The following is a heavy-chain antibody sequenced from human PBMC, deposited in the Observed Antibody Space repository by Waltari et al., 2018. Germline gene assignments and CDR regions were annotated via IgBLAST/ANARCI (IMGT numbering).Heavy chain of an antibody. CDR1: EFTFRSYA. D-gene: IGHD3-22*01. CDR3: ARDYCDRTNCHGMDV. V-gene: IGHV3-30*04. Sequence: QVQLVESGGGVVQPGRSLRLSCAASEFTFRSYAMHWVHQAPGKGLEWVAVISYNGRNIYYEDSVKGRFTISRDNSNKTLYLQMNSLRPEDTAVYYCARDYCDRTNCHGMDVWGQGTTVTVSS. J-gene: IGHJ6*02. CDR2: ISYNGRNI.